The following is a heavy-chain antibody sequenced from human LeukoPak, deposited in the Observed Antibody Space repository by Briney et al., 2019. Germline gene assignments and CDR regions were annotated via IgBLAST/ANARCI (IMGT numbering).Heavy chain of an antibody. CDR1: GFTFSSYS. CDR3: ARDPGHDFWSGYYYPYYYYGMDV. J-gene: IGHJ6*02. CDR2: ISSSSSYI. V-gene: IGHV3-21*01. Sequence: GGSLRLSCAASGFTFSSYSMNWVRQAPGKGLEWVSSISSSSSYIYYADSVKDRFTISRDNAKNSLYLQMNSLRAEDTAVYYCARDPGHDFWSGYYYPYYYYGMDVWGQGTTVTVSS. D-gene: IGHD3-3*01.